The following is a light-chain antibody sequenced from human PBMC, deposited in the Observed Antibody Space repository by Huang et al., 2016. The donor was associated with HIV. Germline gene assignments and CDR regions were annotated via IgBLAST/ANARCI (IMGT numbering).Light chain of an antibody. Sequence: IQLTQSPSSLSIYVGDKVTITCRASQGIPNYVAWYQQRPGKAPNLLIYAASTVQNGVPSRFSGSGSGADFALSIANVQPEDSATYYCQQFSSYPLTFGGGTKVEIK. CDR2: AAS. J-gene: IGKJ4*01. V-gene: IGKV1-9*01. CDR1: QGIPNY. CDR3: QQFSSYPLT.